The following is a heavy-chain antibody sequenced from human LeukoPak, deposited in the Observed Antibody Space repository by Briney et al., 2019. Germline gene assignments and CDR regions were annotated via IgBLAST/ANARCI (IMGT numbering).Heavy chain of an antibody. J-gene: IGHJ4*02. CDR1: GFTFSSYA. Sequence: GGSLRLSCAASGFTFSSYAMSWVRQAPGKGLEWVSAISGSGSTTYYVDSVKGRFTISRDNSKNTLYLQMNSLRAEDTAVYYCTKGVGGNIDYWRQGTLVTVPS. CDR3: TKGVGGNIDY. D-gene: IGHD1-26*01. CDR2: ISGSGSTT. V-gene: IGHV3-23*01.